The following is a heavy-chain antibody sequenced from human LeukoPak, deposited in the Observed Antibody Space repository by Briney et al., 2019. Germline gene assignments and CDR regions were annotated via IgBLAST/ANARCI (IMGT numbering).Heavy chain of an antibody. CDR1: GYTFTKYG. CDR2: ISPYNSKT. V-gene: IGHV1-18*01. CDR3: ARDYLGAPLNWFDS. Sequence: GASVKVSCKASGYTFTKYGINWVRQAPGQGLEWMGWISPYNSKTIYAQNLQGRLSMTTDTSTSTANMDMRSLRSDDTAVYYCARDYLGAPLNWFDSWGQGTLLTVSS. J-gene: IGHJ5*01.